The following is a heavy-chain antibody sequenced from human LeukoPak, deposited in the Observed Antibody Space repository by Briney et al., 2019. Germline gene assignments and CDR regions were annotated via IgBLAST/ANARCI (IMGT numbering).Heavy chain of an antibody. V-gene: IGHV3-21*01. D-gene: IGHD3-10*01. CDR1: GFTFSSYS. CDR2: ISSSSSYI. J-gene: IGHJ4*02. Sequence: PRGSLRLSCAASGFTFSSYSMNWVRQAPGKGLEWVSSISSSSSYIYYADSVKGRFTISRDNAKNSLYLQMNSLRAEDTAVYYCARDISGAPGGYWGQGTLVTVSS. CDR3: ARDISGAPGGY.